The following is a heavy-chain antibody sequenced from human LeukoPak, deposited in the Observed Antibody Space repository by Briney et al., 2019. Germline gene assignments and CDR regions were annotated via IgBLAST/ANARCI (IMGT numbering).Heavy chain of an antibody. CDR1: GFTFSNYA. D-gene: IGHD6-13*01. J-gene: IGHJ5*02. V-gene: IGHV3-23*01. Sequence: GGSLRPSCEAPGFTFSNYAMSWARQPPGQGLEWASGISASGGGTYYADSVKGRFTISRDNSKNTLYLQMNSLRAEDTAVYYCAKLQRIAAAGEDWFDPWGQGTLVTVSS. CDR3: AKLQRIAAAGEDWFDP. CDR2: ISASGGGT.